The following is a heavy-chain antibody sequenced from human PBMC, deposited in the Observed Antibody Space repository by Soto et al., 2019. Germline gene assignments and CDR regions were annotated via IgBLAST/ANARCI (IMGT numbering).Heavy chain of an antibody. CDR3: ARESVGGNTDY. CDR2: IWYDGSNK. CDR1: GFTFSSYG. Sequence: QVQLVESGGGVVQPGRSLRLSCAASGFTFSSYGMHWVRQAPGKGPEWVAVIWYDGSNKYYADSVKGRFTISRDNSKNTLYLQMNSLRAEDTAVYYCARESVGGNTDYWGQGTLVTVSS. D-gene: IGHD6-19*01. J-gene: IGHJ4*02. V-gene: IGHV3-33*01.